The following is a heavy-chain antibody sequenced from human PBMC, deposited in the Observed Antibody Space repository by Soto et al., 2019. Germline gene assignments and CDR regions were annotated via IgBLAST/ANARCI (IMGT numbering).Heavy chain of an antibody. CDR3: ARTYYYDSSGSDY. J-gene: IGHJ4*02. V-gene: IGHV4-59*01. CDR2: IYYSGST. D-gene: IGHD3-22*01. CDR1: SCSISSYY. Sequence: PSETLSLTCTFSSCSISSYYWSLIRQPPGKGLEWIGYIYYSGSTNYNPSLKSRVTISVDTSKNQFSLKLSSVTAADTAVYYCARTYYYDSSGSDYWGQGTLVTVSS.